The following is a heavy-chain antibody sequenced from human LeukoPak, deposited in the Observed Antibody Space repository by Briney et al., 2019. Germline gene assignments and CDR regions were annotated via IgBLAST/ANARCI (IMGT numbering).Heavy chain of an antibody. V-gene: IGHV1-69*13. CDR3: AKDGVIVVVPAAIKMDTVIDAFDI. D-gene: IGHD2-2*02. CDR1: GGTFSSYA. CDR2: IIPIFGTA. Sequence: SVKVSCKASGGTFSSYAISWVRQAPGQGLEWMGGIIPIFGTANYAQKFQGRVTITADESTSTAYMELSSLRSEDTAVYYCAKDGVIVVVPAAIKMDTVIDAFDIWGQGTMVTVSS. J-gene: IGHJ3*02.